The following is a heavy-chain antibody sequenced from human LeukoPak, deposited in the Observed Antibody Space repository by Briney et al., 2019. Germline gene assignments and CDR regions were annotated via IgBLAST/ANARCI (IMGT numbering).Heavy chain of an antibody. CDR2: MNPNSGNT. CDR3: ARDLYDFWSGYYTRSAFDI. J-gene: IGHJ3*02. Sequence: ASVKVSCKASGYTFTSYDINWVRQATGQGLEWMGWMNPNSGNTGYAQKFQGRVTMTRNTSISTAYMELSSLRSEDTAVYYCARDLYDFWSGYYTRSAFDIWGQGTMVTASS. CDR1: GYTFTSYD. V-gene: IGHV1-8*01. D-gene: IGHD3-3*01.